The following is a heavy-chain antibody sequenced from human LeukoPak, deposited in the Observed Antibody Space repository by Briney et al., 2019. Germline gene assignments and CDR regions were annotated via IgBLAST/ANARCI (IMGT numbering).Heavy chain of an antibody. CDR2: IYSGGST. V-gene: IGHV3-53*01. CDR3: AKDLGDYTSSWSMYNWFDP. Sequence: PGGSLRLSCAASGFTVSSNYMSWVRQAPGKGLEWVSVIYSGGSTYYADSVKGRFTISRDNSKNTLYLQMNSLRAEDTAVYYCAKDLGDYTSSWSMYNWFDPWGQGTLVTVS. J-gene: IGHJ5*02. D-gene: IGHD6-13*01. CDR1: GFTVSSNY.